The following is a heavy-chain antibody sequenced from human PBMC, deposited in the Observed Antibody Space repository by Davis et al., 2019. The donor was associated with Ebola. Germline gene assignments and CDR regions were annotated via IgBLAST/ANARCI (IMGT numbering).Heavy chain of an antibody. CDR2: ISFNGAGT. V-gene: IGHV3-23*01. CDR3: ARGHISWFGVTYRFDP. CDR1: GLTFSHYG. J-gene: IGHJ5*02. D-gene: IGHD3-10*01. Sequence: PGGSLRLSCVVSGLTFSHYGMAWVRQAPGKGLEWVSSISFNGAGTHYADSVKGRFTISRDDSKNALFLQMNSLRVEDTAVYYCARGHISWFGVTYRFDPWGQGTLVTVSS.